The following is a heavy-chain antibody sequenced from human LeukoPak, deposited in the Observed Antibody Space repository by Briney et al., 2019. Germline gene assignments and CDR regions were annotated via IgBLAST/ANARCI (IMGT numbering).Heavy chain of an antibody. D-gene: IGHD6-19*01. J-gene: IGHJ4*02. V-gene: IGHV6-1*01. CDR3: ARAVGSGWLDF. CDR1: GHSVYSNTAA. Sequence: SHTLSLPCAISGHSVYSNTAAWNWIRHSPSRGLEWLGRTYYGYKWYNDYSLSVKSRISINPDTSKNQFSLPLNSVPPEDTAVYYCARAVGSGWLDFWGQGTLVTVSS. CDR2: TYYGYKWYN.